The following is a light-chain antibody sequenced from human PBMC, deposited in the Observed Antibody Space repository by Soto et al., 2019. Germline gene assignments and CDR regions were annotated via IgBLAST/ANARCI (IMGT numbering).Light chain of an antibody. J-gene: IGKJ4*01. CDR2: AAS. Sequence: DIQMTQSPSSLSASVGDRVTITCRASQSISIYLNWYQQKPGKAPKLLIYAASSLQSGVPSRFSGSGSGTDFTLTISSLQPEDFATYYCQQLNSYPLTFGGGTKVDTK. CDR3: QQLNSYPLT. V-gene: IGKV1-39*01. CDR1: QSISIY.